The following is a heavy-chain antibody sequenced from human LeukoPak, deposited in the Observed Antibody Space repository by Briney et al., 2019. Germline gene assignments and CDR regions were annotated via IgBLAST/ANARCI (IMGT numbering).Heavy chain of an antibody. CDR1: GGTFSSYA. V-gene: IGHV1-69*06. CDR2: IIPIFGTA. Sequence: SVKVSCKASGGTFSSYAISWVRQAPGQGLEWMGGIIPIFGTANYAQKFQGRVTITADKSTSTAYMELSSLRSEDTAVYYCAKSGALREQWRARLWYFDLWGRGTLVTVSS. J-gene: IGHJ2*01. D-gene: IGHD6-19*01. CDR3: AKSGALREQWRARLWYFDL.